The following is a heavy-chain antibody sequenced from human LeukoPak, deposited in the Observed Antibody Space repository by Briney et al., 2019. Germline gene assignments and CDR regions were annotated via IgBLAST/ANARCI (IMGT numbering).Heavy chain of an antibody. CDR2: IYSGGST. CDR3: ARYRRYSSTNWFDP. Sequence: AGGSLRLSCAASGFTVSSNYMSWVRQAPGKGLEWVSVIYSGGSTYYADSVKGRFTISRDNSKNTLYLQMNSLRAEDTAVYYCARYRRYSSTNWFDPWGQGTLVTVSS. D-gene: IGHD6-13*01. CDR1: GFTVSSNY. V-gene: IGHV3-53*01. J-gene: IGHJ5*02.